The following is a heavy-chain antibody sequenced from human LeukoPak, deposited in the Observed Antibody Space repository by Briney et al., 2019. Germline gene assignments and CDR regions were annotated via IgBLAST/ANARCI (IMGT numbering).Heavy chain of an antibody. J-gene: IGHJ4*02. CDR2: IYPGDSDT. CDR1: GYSFTSYW. D-gene: IGHD4-23*01. V-gene: IGHV5-51*01. CDR3: ARLYDDYGGKDGGFDY. Sequence: PGGSLRLSCAASGYSFTSYWIGWVRQMPGKGLEWMGIIYPGDSDTRYSPSFQGQVTISADKSISTAYLQWSSLKASDTAMYYCARLYDDYGGKDGGFDYWGQGTLVTVSS.